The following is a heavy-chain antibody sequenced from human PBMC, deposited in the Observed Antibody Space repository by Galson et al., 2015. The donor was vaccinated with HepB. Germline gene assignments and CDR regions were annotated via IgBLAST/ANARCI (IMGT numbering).Heavy chain of an antibody. CDR1: GGTFSSYA. CDR2: IIPIFGTA. Sequence: SVKVSCKASGGTFSSYAISWVRQAPGQGLEWMGGIIPIFGTANYAQKFQGRVTITADESTSTAYMELSSLRSEDTAVYYCARDPRYCSSTSCYVGDAFDIWGQGTMVTVSS. D-gene: IGHD2-2*01. CDR3: ARDPRYCSSTSCYVGDAFDI. J-gene: IGHJ3*02. V-gene: IGHV1-69*13.